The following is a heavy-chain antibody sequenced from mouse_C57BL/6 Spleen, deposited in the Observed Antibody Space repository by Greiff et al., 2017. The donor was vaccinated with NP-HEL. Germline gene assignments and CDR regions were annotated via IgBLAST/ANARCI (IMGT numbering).Heavy chain of an antibody. V-gene: IGHV5-17*01. CDR2: ISSGSSTI. J-gene: IGHJ3*01. CDR1: GFTFSDYG. CDR3: ARGLRFAY. Sequence: EVKLMESGGGLVKPGGSLKLSCAASGFTFSDYGMHWVRQAPEKGLEWVAYISSGSSTIYYADKVKGRFTISRDNAKNTLFLQMTSLRSEDTAMYYCARGLRFAYWGQGTLVTVSA.